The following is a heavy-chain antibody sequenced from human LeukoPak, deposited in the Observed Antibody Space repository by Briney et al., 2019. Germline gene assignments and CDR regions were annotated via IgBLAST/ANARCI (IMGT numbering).Heavy chain of an antibody. CDR1: GFTFTSYS. CDR2: ISGGGGST. J-gene: IGHJ6*02. D-gene: IGHD2-21*01. CDR3: AKESAIYYYGMDV. V-gene: IGHV3-23*01. Sequence: PGGSLRLSCAASGFTFTSYSMNWVRQAPGKGPEWVSTISGGGGSTYYADSVKGRFTISRDNSKNTLYLQMNSLRAEDTAVYYCAKESAIYYYGMDVWGQGTTVTVSS.